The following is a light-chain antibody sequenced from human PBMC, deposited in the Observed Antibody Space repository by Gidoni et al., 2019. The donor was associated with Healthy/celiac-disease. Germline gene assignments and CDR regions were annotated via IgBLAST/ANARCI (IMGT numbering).Light chain of an antibody. Sequence: DIVMTKSPDSLAVSLGERATINCKSSQSVLYSSNNKNYLAWYQQKPGQPPKLLIYWASTRESGVPDRFSGSGSGTDFTLTISSLQAEDVAVYYCQQYYSTPPTFXXXTRLEIK. CDR1: QSVLYSSNNKNY. CDR2: WAS. J-gene: IGKJ5*01. V-gene: IGKV4-1*01. CDR3: QQYYSTPPT.